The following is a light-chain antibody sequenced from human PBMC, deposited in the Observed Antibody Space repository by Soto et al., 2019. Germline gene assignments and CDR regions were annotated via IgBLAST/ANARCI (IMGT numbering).Light chain of an antibody. CDR1: QSISSN. Sequence: DIQMTQSPSSLSASVGDRVTITCRASQSISSNLNWYQQKPGKAPKLLIYAASSLQSGVPSRFSGSGSGTDFTLTISSMQPEDIATYYCKQSHSTPWTFGQGTKEEIK. J-gene: IGKJ1*01. CDR2: AAS. CDR3: KQSHSTPWT. V-gene: IGKV1-39*01.